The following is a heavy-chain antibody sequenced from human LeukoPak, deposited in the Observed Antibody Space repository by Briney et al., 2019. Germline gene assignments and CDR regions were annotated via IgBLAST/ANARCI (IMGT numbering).Heavy chain of an antibody. CDR1: GFTFSTYW. D-gene: IGHD3-16*01. CDR3: ARYISDGDYFDY. J-gene: IGHJ4*02. CDR2: INPDGTST. Sequence: PGGSLRLSCAASGFTFSTYWMHWVRRVPGKGLVWVSRINPDGTSTQYADSVKGRFSISRDNAKNTLYLQMNSLRDEDTAVYYCARYISDGDYFDYWGQGTLVTVSS. V-gene: IGHV3-74*03.